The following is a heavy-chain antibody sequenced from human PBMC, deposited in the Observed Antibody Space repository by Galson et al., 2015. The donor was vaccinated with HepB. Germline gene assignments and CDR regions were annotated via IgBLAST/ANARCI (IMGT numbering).Heavy chain of an antibody. J-gene: IGHJ4*02. CDR3: AKEGWELLVVWYYFDY. CDR2: ISYDGSNK. CDR1: RFTFSSYG. Sequence: SLRLSCAASRFTFSSYGMHWVRQAPGKGLEWVAVISYDGSNKYYADSVKGRFTISRDNSKNTLYLQMNSLRAEDTAVYYCAKEGWELLVVWYYFDYWGQGTLVTVSS. V-gene: IGHV3-30*18. D-gene: IGHD1-26*01.